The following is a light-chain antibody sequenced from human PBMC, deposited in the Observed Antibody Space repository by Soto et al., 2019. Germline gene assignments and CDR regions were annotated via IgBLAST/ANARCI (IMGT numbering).Light chain of an antibody. CDR2: DAS. Sequence: SRLAAPVGGRVTLTFRASQSLNRWLAWYQQKPGKAPKLLIYDASSLQSGVPSRFSGSGSGTEFALTISSLQPDDFATYYCKQYITHPWMFGPGTK. CDR1: QSLNRW. CDR3: KQYITHPWM. J-gene: IGKJ1*01. V-gene: IGKV1-5*01.